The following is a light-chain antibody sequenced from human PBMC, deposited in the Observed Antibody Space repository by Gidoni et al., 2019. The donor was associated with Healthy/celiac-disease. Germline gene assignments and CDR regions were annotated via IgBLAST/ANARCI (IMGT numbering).Light chain of an antibody. CDR1: QSVSSN. Sequence: EIVMTQSPATLSVSPGERATLSCSASQSVSSNLAWYQQKPGQAPRLLSYGASTRATGIPARFSGSGSGTEFTLTISSLQSEDFAVYYCQQYNNWPPITFXQXTRLEIE. CDR3: QQYNNWPPIT. V-gene: IGKV3-15*01. J-gene: IGKJ5*01. CDR2: GAS.